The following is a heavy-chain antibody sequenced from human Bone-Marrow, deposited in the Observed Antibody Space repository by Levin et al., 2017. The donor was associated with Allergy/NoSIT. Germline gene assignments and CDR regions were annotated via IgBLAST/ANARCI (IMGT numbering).Heavy chain of an antibody. CDR1: GGSISSYY. D-gene: IGHD6-6*01. J-gene: IGHJ6*02. CDR2: IYYSGST. V-gene: IGHV4-59*01. CDR3: ARRHAQLVGGGYYYYGMDV. Sequence: SETLSLTCTVSGGSISSYYWSWIRQPPGKGLEWIGYIYYSGSTNYNPSLKSRVTISVDTSKNQFSLKLSSVTAADTAVYYCARRHAQLVGGGYYYYGMDVWGQGTTVTVSS.